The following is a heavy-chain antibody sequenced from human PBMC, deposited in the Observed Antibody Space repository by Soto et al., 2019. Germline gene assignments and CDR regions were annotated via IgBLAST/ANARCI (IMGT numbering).Heavy chain of an antibody. Sequence: PXGALRLSCAAAGFTVNSNTLGWLRQATGKGLDLVSVICSGGSTYYADSGKGRFTISIDNPKNTLYLQMNSLRAEDTAVYDCAKDLTAAPGSVMDVWGHGNTVTVSS. CDR1: GFTVNSNT. V-gene: IGHV3-53*01. CDR2: ICSGGST. J-gene: IGHJ6*02. D-gene: IGHD6-13*01. CDR3: AKDLTAAPGSVMDV.